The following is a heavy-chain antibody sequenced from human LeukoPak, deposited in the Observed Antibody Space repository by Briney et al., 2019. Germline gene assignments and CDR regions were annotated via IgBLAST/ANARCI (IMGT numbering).Heavy chain of an antibody. CDR3: ARFFRDYDSSGYYFDY. CDR2: IYYSGST. J-gene: IGHJ4*02. V-gene: IGHV4-59*01. CDR1: GGSISSYY. Sequence: SETLSLTCTVSGGSISSYYWSWIRQPPGKGLEWIGYIYYSGSTNYNPSLKSRVTISVDTSKNQFSLKLSSVTAADTAVYYCARFFRDYDSSGYYFDYWGQGTRVTVSS. D-gene: IGHD3-22*01.